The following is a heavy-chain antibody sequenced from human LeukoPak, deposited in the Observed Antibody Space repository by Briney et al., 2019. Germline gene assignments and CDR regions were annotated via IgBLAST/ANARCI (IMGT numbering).Heavy chain of an antibody. CDR1: GGSVSSGSYY. Sequence: PSETLSLTCTVSGGSVSSGSYYWSWIRQPPGKGLEWIGYIYYSGSTNYNPSLKSRVTISVDTSKNQFSLKLSSVTAADTAVYYCARGGNFWSGIFDYWGQRTLVTVSS. V-gene: IGHV4-61*01. CDR3: ARGGNFWSGIFDY. D-gene: IGHD3-3*01. CDR2: IYYSGST. J-gene: IGHJ4*02.